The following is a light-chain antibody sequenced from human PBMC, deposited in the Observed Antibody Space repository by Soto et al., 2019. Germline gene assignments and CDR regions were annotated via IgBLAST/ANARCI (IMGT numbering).Light chain of an antibody. CDR2: EVS. CDR1: SSDVGAYKY. Sequence: QSALTQPAAVFGSPGQSITISCAGTSSDVGAYKYVTCHQQSPGKAPKLILFEVSNRTSGVSSRFSGSRSVNTASLTISGLHPEDEVYYYCSSYANGTTLVFGGGTKVTVL. V-gene: IGLV2-14*01. J-gene: IGLJ1*01. CDR3: SSYANGTTLV.